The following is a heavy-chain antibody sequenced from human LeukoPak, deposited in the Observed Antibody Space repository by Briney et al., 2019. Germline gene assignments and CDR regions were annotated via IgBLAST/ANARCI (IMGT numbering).Heavy chain of an antibody. V-gene: IGHV3-23*01. D-gene: IGHD3-10*01. CDR2: ISGSGGST. CDR1: GFTFSSYA. J-gene: IGHJ4*02. Sequence: GGSLRLSCAASGFTFSSYAMSWVRQAPGKGLEWVSAISGSGGSTYYADSVKGRFTISRDNSKNTLYLQMNSLRAEDTAVYYCAKGSRTSWFRPGRTPFDYWGQGTLVTVSS. CDR3: AKGSRTSWFRPGRTPFDY.